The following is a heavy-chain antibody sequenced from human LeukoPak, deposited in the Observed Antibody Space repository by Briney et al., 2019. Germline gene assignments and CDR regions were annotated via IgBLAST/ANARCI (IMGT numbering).Heavy chain of an antibody. CDR1: GFTFSSYA. V-gene: IGHV3-7*01. CDR3: ARAIRGGHYYYYYGMDV. CDR2: IKQDGSEK. Sequence: GGSLRLSCAASGFTFSSYAMSWVRQAPGKGLEWVANIKQDGSEKYYVDSVKGRFTISRDNAKNSLYLQMNSLRAEDTAVYYCARAIRGGHYYYYYGMDVWGQGTTVTVSS. D-gene: IGHD4-23*01. J-gene: IGHJ6*02.